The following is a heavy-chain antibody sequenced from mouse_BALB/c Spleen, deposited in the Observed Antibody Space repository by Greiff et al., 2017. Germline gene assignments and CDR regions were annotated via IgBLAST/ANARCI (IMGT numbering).Heavy chain of an antibody. CDR2: ISYDGSN. J-gene: IGHJ1*01. V-gene: IGHV3-6*02. Sequence: EVQVVESGPGLVKPSQSLSLTCSVTGYSITSGYYWYWIRQFPGNQLEWMSYISYDGSNNYNPSLKNRISITRDTSKNQFFLKLNSVTTEDTATYYCARNYYGSSWYFDVWGAGTTVTVSS. D-gene: IGHD1-1*01. CDR1: GYSITSGYY. CDR3: ARNYYGSSWYFDV.